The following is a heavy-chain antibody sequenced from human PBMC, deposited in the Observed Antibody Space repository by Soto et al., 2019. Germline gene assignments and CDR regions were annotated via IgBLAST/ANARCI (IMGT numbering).Heavy chain of an antibody. CDR2: IIPIFGTA. D-gene: IGHD3-10*01. CDR1: GGTFSSYA. Sequence: ASVKVSCKASGGTFSSYAISWVRQAPGQGLEWMGGIIPIFGTANYAQKFQGRVTITADESTSTAYMELSSLRSEDTAVYYCARRFLSSYGPGSFDYWGQGTLVTVSS. V-gene: IGHV1-69*13. CDR3: ARRFLSSYGPGSFDY. J-gene: IGHJ4*02.